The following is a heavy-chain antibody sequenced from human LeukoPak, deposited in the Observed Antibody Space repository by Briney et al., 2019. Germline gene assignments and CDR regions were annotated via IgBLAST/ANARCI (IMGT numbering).Heavy chain of an antibody. CDR1: GYSISSGYF. V-gene: IGHV4-38-2*01. CDR2: VYHSRNT. Sequence: SETLSLTCAVSGYSISSGYFWGWIRQPPGRRLEWIGTVYHSRNTYYNPSLKSRVTISVDTSKNQFSLKLISVTAADTAVYYCARHDIVGSSAWIDAFDFWGQGTMVTVSS. D-gene: IGHD2-21*01. J-gene: IGHJ3*01. CDR3: ARHDIVGSSAWIDAFDF.